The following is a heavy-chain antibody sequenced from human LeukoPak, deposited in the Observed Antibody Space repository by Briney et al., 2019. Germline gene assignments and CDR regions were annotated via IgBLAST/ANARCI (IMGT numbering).Heavy chain of an antibody. J-gene: IGHJ4*02. CDR3: VRLGSGY. D-gene: IGHD3-10*01. CDR1: GFIFRNYW. Sequence: GGSLRLSCAASGFIFRNYWMYWVRQVPGKGLVWVSRINSDGSFTHNVDSVKGRFSISRDNSKNTLYLHMTSLKVEDTAVYYCVRLGSGYWGQGALVTVSS. V-gene: IGHV3-74*01. CDR2: INSDGSFT.